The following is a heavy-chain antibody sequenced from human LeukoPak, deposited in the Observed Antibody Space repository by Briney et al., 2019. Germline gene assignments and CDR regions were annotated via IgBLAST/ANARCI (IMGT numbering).Heavy chain of an antibody. D-gene: IGHD2-8*02. V-gene: IGHV3-53*01. CDR3: ASGGKYCTGGACYGD. CDR2: IYSGGAT. J-gene: IGHJ4*02. CDR1: GFIVSDDY. Sequence: GGSLRLSCAASGFIVSDDYISWVRQTPGKGLEWVSVIYSGGATFYADSVKGRFTISRDNSKNTVHLQMNSLRAEDTAVYYCASGGKYCTGGACYGDWGQGTLVIVSS.